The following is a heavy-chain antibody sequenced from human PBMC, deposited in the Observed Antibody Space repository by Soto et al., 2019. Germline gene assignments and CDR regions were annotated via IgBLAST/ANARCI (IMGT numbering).Heavy chain of an antibody. CDR2: ITVGTGNT. D-gene: IGHD3-22*01. Sequence: EASVKVSCKASGFRFTSSSVQWVRQARGQRLEWIGWITVGTGNTNYAQKFQERVTITRDMSTSTAYMELSNLRSDDTAVYYCAAGDSSGYYGGWGQGTQVTVSS. V-gene: IGHV1-58*01. CDR1: GFRFTSSS. CDR3: AAGDSSGYYGG. J-gene: IGHJ4*02.